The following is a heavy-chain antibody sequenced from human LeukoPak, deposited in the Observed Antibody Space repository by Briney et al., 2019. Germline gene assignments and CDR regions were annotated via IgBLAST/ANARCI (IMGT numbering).Heavy chain of an antibody. Sequence: SETLSLTCTVSGGSISSSAYYWGWIRQPPGKGLEWIGSIFYSGATYYNPSLKSRVTISVDTSRNQFSLKLSSVTAADTAVYYCARDRVGDYYYYYMDVWGKGTTVTVSS. CDR1: GGSISSSAYY. CDR3: ARDRVGDYYYYYMDV. D-gene: IGHD2-15*01. J-gene: IGHJ6*03. V-gene: IGHV4-39*02. CDR2: IFYSGAT.